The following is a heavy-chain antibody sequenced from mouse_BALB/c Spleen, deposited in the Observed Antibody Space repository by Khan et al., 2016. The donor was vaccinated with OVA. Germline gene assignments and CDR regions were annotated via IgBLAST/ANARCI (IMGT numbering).Heavy chain of an antibody. J-gene: IGHJ4*01. CDR1: GFTFSSFA. CDR2: ISSGGHYT. D-gene: IGHD2-12*01. Sequence: EVELVESGGGVVKPGGSLKLSCSASGFTFSSFAMSWVRQTPEKRLEWVATISSGGHYTFYPDSVKGRFTISRDNARNTLYLQMSSLRSDDTAMYYCASSLVDYYGMDYWGQGTSVTVSS. V-gene: IGHV5-9-3*01. CDR3: ASSLVDYYGMDY.